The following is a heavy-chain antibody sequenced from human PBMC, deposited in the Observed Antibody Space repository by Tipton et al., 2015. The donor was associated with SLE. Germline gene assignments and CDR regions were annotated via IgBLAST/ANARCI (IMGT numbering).Heavy chain of an antibody. Sequence: QLVQSGAEVKKPGSSVKVSCKASGGTFSNFAISWVRQAPGQGLEWMGEIIPIFGTPNSAQKLQGRVTITADEVTSTAYMELSSLRPEDTAVYYCARRRWLQLDWYFDLWGRGILVTVSS. CDR1: GGTFSNFA. D-gene: IGHD5-24*01. CDR2: IIPIFGTP. J-gene: IGHJ2*01. V-gene: IGHV1-69*01. CDR3: ARRRWLQLDWYFDL.